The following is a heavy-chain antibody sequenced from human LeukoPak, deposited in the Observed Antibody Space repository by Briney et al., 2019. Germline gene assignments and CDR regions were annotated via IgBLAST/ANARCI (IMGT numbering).Heavy chain of an antibody. V-gene: IGHV3-21*01. CDR2: ISSSSSYI. J-gene: IGHJ4*02. Sequence: GGSLRLSCAASGSTFSSYSMNWVRQAPGKGLEWVSSISSSSSYIYYADSVKGRFTISRDNAKNSLYLQMNSLRAEDTAVYYCARERALGYYYDSSWGQGILVTVSS. CDR3: ARERALGYYYDSS. D-gene: IGHD3-22*01. CDR1: GSTFSSYS.